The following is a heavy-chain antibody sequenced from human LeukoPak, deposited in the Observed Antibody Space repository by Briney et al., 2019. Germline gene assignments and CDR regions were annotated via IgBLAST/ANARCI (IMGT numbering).Heavy chain of an antibody. J-gene: IGHJ6*03. D-gene: IGHD3-10*01. V-gene: IGHV4-39*01. CDR2: IYYSGST. Sequence: SETLSLTCTVSGGSISSSSYYWGWIRQPPGKGLEWIGNIYYSGSTYYNSSIKSRLTISVDTSKNQFSLKLSSVTAADTAVYYCASVRRGFGDLSKYYSYYYMDVWGKGTTVTISS. CDR3: ASVRRGFGDLSKYYSYYYMDV. CDR1: GGSISSSSYY.